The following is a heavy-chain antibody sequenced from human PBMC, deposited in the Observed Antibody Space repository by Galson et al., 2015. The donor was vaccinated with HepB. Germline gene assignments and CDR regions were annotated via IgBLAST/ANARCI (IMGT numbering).Heavy chain of an antibody. CDR1: GGTFSTHA. Sequence: SCKASGGTFSTHAMSWVRKAPGQGLEWMGGITPMFGAAKYAQKFQGRATITADGSTSTVYMELSSLRFEDTAVYYCAREGIAASTNPVEYWGQGALVTVSS. V-gene: IGHV1-69*01. J-gene: IGHJ4*02. CDR2: ITPMFGAA. D-gene: IGHD6-13*01. CDR3: AREGIAASTNPVEY.